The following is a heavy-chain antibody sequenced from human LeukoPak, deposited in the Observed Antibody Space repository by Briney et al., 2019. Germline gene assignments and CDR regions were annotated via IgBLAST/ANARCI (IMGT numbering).Heavy chain of an antibody. CDR1: GFTFNRSW. V-gene: IGHV3-7*01. D-gene: IGHD1-1*01. J-gene: IGHJ4*02. Sequence: RGSLRLSCAASGFTFNRSWMNWVRQAPGKGLEWVANMDPSGSQKRYVDSVKGRFIISKDNPGASLYLDMYSLRAEDTAIYYCAIWTSGNYWGQGTLVTVSS. CDR2: MDPSGSQK. CDR3: AIWTSGNY.